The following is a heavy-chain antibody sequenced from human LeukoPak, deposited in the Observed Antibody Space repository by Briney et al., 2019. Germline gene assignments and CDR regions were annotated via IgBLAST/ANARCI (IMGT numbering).Heavy chain of an antibody. D-gene: IGHD3-10*01. V-gene: IGHV4-34*01. J-gene: IGHJ6*03. Sequence: SETLSLTCAVYGGSFSSYYWSWIRQPPGKGLEWIGEINHSGSTNYNPSLKSRVTISVDTSNNQFSLKLTSVTAADTAVYYCARRFGRKFGERFYYYHYMDVWGKGTTVTISS. CDR3: ARRFGRKFGERFYYYHYMDV. CDR2: INHSGST. CDR1: GGSFSSYY.